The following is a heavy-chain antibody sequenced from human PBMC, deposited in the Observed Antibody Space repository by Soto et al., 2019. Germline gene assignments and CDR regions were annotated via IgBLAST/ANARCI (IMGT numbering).Heavy chain of an antibody. V-gene: IGHV3-9*01. J-gene: IGHJ4*02. CDR1: GFTFTDYA. Sequence: EPQLVESGGGLIQPGGSLRLSCVVSGFTFTDYAMHWVRQVPGKGLEWVSVITWNSGSIGYVDSVKGRFTISRDNAKNTLFLQMNSLRPDDTAMYYCVKARSSSGWFVLDFWGQGTLVTVSS. CDR3: VKARSSSGWFVLDF. D-gene: IGHD6-19*01. CDR2: ITWNSGSI.